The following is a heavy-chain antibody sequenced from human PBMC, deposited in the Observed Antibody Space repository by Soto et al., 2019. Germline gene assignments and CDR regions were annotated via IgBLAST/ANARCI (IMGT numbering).Heavy chain of an antibody. D-gene: IGHD3-22*01. CDR2: IYHSGST. J-gene: IGHJ4*02. Sequence: PSETLSLTCAVSGGSISSGGYSWSWVRQPPGKGLEWIGYIYHSGSTNYNPSLKSRVTISVDKSKNQFSLKLSSVTAADTAVYYCASANPKVFNYYDSSGPLDYWGQGTLVTVSS. CDR3: ASANPKVFNYYDSSGPLDY. V-gene: IGHV4-30-2*01. CDR1: GGSISSGGYS.